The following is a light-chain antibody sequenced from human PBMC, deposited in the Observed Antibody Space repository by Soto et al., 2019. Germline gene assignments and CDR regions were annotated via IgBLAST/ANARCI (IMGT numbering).Light chain of an antibody. CDR2: EVS. CDR3: SSFAGNNNLV. V-gene: IGLV2-8*01. CDR1: SSDVGGYNY. Sequence: QSALTQPPSTSGSPGQSVTISCTGTSSDVGGYNYVSWYQQHLGKAPKLMMSEVSKRPSGVPGRFSGSKSGNTASLTVSVLQAEDEADYYCSSFAGNNNLVFGGGTKLTVL. J-gene: IGLJ2*01.